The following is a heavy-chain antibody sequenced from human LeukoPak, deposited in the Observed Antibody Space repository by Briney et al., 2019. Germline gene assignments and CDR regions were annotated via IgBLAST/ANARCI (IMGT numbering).Heavy chain of an antibody. CDR3: ARQLRGYSYGPATKRSYYYYGMDV. CDR2: IYYSGST. D-gene: IGHD5-18*01. V-gene: IGHV4-31*11. Sequence: SGTLSLTCAVSGGSISSGGYYWSWIRQHPGKGLEWIGYIYYSGSTYYNPSLKSRVTISVDTSKNQFSLKLSSVTAADTAVYYCARQLRGYSYGPATKRSYYYYGMDVWGQGTTVTVSS. CDR1: GGSISSGGYY. J-gene: IGHJ6*02.